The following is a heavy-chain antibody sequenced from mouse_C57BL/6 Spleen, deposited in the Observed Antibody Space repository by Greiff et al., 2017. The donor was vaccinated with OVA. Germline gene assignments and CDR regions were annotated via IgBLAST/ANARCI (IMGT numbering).Heavy chain of an antibody. Sequence: VQLQQSGAELVRPGASVTLSCKASGYTFTDYEMHWVKQTPVHGLEWIGAIDPETGGTAYNQKFKGKAILTADKSSSTAYMELRSLTSEDSAVYYCTNYWLFAYWGQGTLVTVSA. V-gene: IGHV1-15*01. CDR3: TNYWLFAY. CDR2: IDPETGGT. D-gene: IGHD1-1*01. CDR1: GYTFTDYE. J-gene: IGHJ3*01.